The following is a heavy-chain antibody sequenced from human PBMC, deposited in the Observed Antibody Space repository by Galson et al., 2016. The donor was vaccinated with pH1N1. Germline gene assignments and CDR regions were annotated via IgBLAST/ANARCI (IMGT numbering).Heavy chain of an antibody. CDR3: ARDSEYSGHEGFH. D-gene: IGHD5-12*01. J-gene: IGHJ4*02. Sequence: SLRLSCAASGFTFTSYAMHWVRQAPGKGLEWVAVILYDGTNEYYADSVKGRFTISRDKTQSTVYLQMNSLGIEDTAVYYCARDSEYSGHEGFHWAQGTLVIVSS. CDR2: ILYDGTNE. V-gene: IGHV3-30*04. CDR1: GFTFTSYA.